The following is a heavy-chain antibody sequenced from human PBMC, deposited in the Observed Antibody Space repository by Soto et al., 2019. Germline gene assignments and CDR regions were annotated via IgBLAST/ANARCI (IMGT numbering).Heavy chain of an antibody. J-gene: IGHJ4*02. Sequence: SETLSLTCAVYGGSFSGYYWSWIRQPPGKGLEWIGEINHSGSTNYNPSLKSRVTISVDTSKNQFSLKLSSVTAADTAVYYCAIGHLRITIFGVVIAPFDYWGQGTLVTVSS. V-gene: IGHV4-34*01. CDR3: AIGHLRITIFGVVIAPFDY. CDR2: INHSGST. D-gene: IGHD3-3*01. CDR1: GGSFSGYY.